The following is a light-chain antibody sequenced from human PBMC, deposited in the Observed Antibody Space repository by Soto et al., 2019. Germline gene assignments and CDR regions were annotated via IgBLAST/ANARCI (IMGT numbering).Light chain of an antibody. J-gene: IGLJ1*01. CDR1: SSNIGAGYD. Sequence: QSVLTRPPSVSGAPGQXVTISCTGSSSNIGAGYDVHWYQQLPGTAPKLLIXXNSNRPSGVPDRFSGSKSGTSASLAITGLQAEDEADYYCQSYDSSLSGYVFGTGTKLTVL. CDR2: XNS. V-gene: IGLV1-40*01. CDR3: QSYDSSLSGYV.